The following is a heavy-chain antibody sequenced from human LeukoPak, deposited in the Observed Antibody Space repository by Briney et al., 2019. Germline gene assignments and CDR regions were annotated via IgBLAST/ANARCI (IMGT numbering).Heavy chain of an antibody. V-gene: IGHV3-7*01. CDR2: IHSDGSVQ. Sequence: GGSLRLSCAASGFSFSSYWMSWVRQAPGKGLEWVANIHSDGSVQQYVDSVKGRLTISRDNAKNSLYLQMNSLRAEDTAVYYCARIPRGSGWSFLDFWGQGTLVTVTS. CDR1: GFSFSSYW. CDR3: ARIPRGSGWSFLDF. J-gene: IGHJ4*02. D-gene: IGHD6-19*01.